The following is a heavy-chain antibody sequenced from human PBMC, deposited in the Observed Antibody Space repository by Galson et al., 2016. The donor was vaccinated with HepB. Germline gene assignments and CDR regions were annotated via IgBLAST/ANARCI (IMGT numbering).Heavy chain of an antibody. CDR1: GFTFGDHA. CDR3: TRGQTADGWSFAY. J-gene: IGHJ4*02. Sequence: SLRLSCATSGFTFGDHAMNWVRKAPGKGLEWVGFITTTRYGGKTEYAASVKGRFTISRDDSKSIAYLRMNSLKTEDTGVYFCTRGQTADGWSFAYWGQGTLVTVS. V-gene: IGHV3-49*04. CDR2: ITTTRYGGKT. D-gene: IGHD6-19*01.